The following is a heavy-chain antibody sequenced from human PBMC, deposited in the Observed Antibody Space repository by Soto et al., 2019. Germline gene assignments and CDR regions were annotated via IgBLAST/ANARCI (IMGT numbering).Heavy chain of an antibody. CDR3: AKSMAYVDNDF. V-gene: IGHV3-7*01. CDR1: GFIFSSHW. Sequence: EVQLVESGGGLVQRGGSLRLSCAASGFIFSSHWMSWVRQAPGKGLEWVASIKQEGSETFYVDSVKGRFTISRDNAKNSLYLQMDSLRVEDTAVYYCAKSMAYVDNDFWGQGTLVTVSS. D-gene: IGHD5-12*01. CDR2: IKQEGSET. J-gene: IGHJ4*02.